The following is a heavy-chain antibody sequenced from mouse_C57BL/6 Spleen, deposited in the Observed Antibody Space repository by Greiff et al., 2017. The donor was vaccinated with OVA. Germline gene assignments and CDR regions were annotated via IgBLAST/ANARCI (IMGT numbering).Heavy chain of an antibody. CDR1: GYTFTSYW. V-gene: IGHV1-50*01. J-gene: IGHJ4*01. D-gene: IGHD1-1*01. Sequence: QVQLQQSGAELVKPGASVKLSCKASGYTFTSYWMQWVKQRPGQGLEWIGEIDPSDSYTNYNQKFKGKATLTVDTSSSTAYMQLSSLTSEDSAVYYCARSYYGSSPYYAMDYWGQGTSVTVSS. CDR3: ARSYYGSSPYYAMDY. CDR2: IDPSDSYT.